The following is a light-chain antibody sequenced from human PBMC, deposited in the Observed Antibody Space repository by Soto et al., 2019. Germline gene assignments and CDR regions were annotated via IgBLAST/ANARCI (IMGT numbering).Light chain of an antibody. CDR2: AAS. CDR1: QSIRTY. Sequence: DTQMTQSPFSLSASVGDRVTITCRASQSIRTYLNWYQQKLGKAPKLLIYAASNLQNGVPSRFSGSGSGTDLTLTISSLQLEDFATYYCHQTYSNPWAFGPGTKVHI. CDR3: HQTYSNPWA. J-gene: IGKJ1*01. V-gene: IGKV1-39*01.